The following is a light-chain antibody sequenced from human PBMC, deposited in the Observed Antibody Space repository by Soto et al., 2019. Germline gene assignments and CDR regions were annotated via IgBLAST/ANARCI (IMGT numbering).Light chain of an antibody. CDR2: AAS. CDR1: QRVSTN. Sequence: IVMTQSPATLPVSPGERATLSCRATQRVSTNLAWYQQKPGQAPRLLIYAASSRATGVPARFSGSGSGTEFTLPISSLQSDDFALYYCQQYNNWPYTFGQGTRLEVK. J-gene: IGKJ2*01. CDR3: QQYNNWPYT. V-gene: IGKV3-15*01.